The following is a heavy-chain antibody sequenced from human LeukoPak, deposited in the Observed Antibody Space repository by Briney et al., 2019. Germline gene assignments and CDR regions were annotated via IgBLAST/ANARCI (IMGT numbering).Heavy chain of an antibody. D-gene: IGHD6-13*01. V-gene: IGHV1-24*01. Sequence: ASVKVSCKISGDTLTELSMHWVRQAPGKGLEWMGGFDPEDGETIYAQQFQSRVTMTEDTSTDTAYMELSSLRSEDTAVYFCATAPLAAAGRFDYWGQGTLVTVSS. CDR2: FDPEDGET. CDR1: GDTLTELS. CDR3: ATAPLAAAGRFDY. J-gene: IGHJ4*02.